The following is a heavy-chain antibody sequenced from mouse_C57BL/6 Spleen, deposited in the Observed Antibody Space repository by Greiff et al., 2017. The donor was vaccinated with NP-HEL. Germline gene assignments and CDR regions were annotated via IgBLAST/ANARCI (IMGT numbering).Heavy chain of an antibody. CDR2: IDPSDSYT. CDR3: ARRDYGSKRGWFAY. Sequence: QVQLQQPGAELVKPGASVKLSCKASGYTFTSYWMQWVKQRPGQGLEWIGEIDPSDSYTNYNQKFKGKATLTVDTSSSTAYMQLSSLTSEDSAVYYCARRDYGSKRGWFAYWGQGTLVTVSA. CDR1: GYTFTSYW. D-gene: IGHD1-1*01. J-gene: IGHJ3*01. V-gene: IGHV1-50*01.